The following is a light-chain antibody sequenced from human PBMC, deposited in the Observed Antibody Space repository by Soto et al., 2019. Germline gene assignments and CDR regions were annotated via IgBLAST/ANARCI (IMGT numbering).Light chain of an antibody. CDR2: GAS. Sequence: EIVLTQSPGNLSLSPGERATLSCRASQRVSSNYLAWYQQTPGQAPRLLIYGASSRATGIPDRFSGSGSGTDFTLTISRLEPEDFAVYFCQQYGSSPYTFGQGTKLEI. V-gene: IGKV3-20*01. CDR3: QQYGSSPYT. CDR1: QRVSSNY. J-gene: IGKJ2*01.